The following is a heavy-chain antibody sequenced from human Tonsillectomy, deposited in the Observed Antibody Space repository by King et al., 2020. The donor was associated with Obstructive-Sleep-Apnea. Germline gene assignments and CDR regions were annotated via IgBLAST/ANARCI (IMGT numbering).Heavy chain of an antibody. CDR3: ASSLRGWYSILTASFDY. D-gene: IGHD3-9*01. J-gene: IGHJ4*02. CDR1: GGSISSSSYY. V-gene: IGHV4-39*07. CDR2: LYYSGST. Sequence: QLQESGPGLVKPSETLSLTCTVSGGSISSSSYYWGWIRQPPGKGLEWIGSLYYSGSTYYNPSLKSRIAISVDTSKNQLSLKVNSVTAADTAVYYCASSLRGWYSILTASFDYWVQGMLVIVSA.